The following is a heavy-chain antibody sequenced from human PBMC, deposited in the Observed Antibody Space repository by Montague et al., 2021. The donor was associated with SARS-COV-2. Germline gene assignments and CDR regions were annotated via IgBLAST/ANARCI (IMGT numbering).Heavy chain of an antibody. Sequence: SETLSLTCSVSGGSISSYYWSWIRQSPGKGLEWIGYIFHSGITDYNPSLKSRVTISVDMSKNQFSLQLSSVTAADSAVYYCARTEYNRNDWFDPWGQGTLVTVSS. D-gene: IGHD1-14*01. J-gene: IGHJ5*02. CDR3: ARTEYNRNDWFDP. CDR1: GGSISSYY. CDR2: IFHSGIT. V-gene: IGHV4-59*13.